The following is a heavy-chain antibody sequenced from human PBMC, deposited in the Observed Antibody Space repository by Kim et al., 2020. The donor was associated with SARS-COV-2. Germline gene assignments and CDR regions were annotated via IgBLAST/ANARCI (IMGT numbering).Heavy chain of an antibody. CDR2: IIPIFGTA. D-gene: IGHD4-17*01. Sequence: SVKVSCKASGGTFSSYAISWVRQAPGQGLEWMGGIIPIFGTANYAQKFQGRVTITADESTSTAYMELSSLRSEDTAVYYCARPRGMTTVTTGFDYWGQGTLVTVSS. CDR1: GGTFSSYA. CDR3: ARPRGMTTVTTGFDY. V-gene: IGHV1-69*13. J-gene: IGHJ4*02.